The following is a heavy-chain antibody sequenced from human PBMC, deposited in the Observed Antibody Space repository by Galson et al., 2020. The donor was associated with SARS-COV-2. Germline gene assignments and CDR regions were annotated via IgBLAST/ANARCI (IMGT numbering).Heavy chain of an antibody. CDR2: IIPIFGTA. D-gene: IGHD2-2*01. CDR1: GGTFSSYA. V-gene: IGHV1-69*05. CDR3: ARTGWGYCSSTSCYGGRYYYYYMDV. Sequence: ASVKVSCKASGGTFSSYAISWVRQAPGQGLEWMGGIIPIFGTANYAQKFQGRVTITTDESTSTAYMELSSLRSKDTAVYYCARTGWGYCSSTSCYGGRYYYYYMDVWGKGTTVTVSS. J-gene: IGHJ6*03.